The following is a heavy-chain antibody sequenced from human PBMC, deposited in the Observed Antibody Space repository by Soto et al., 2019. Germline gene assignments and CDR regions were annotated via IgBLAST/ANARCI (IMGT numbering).Heavy chain of an antibody. Sequence: QAQLVQSGAEVKQPGASAKVSCKASGYTFTSYYMFWVRQAPGQGLEWMGVINTSGGSPTYAQKFQGRVTMTSDTSTSTVYMELSSLRPEDTAMYYCMRGFLTMVRPRGRYGLDVWGQGTTVIVSS. CDR3: MRGFLTMVRPRGRYGLDV. J-gene: IGHJ6*02. V-gene: IGHV1-46*01. D-gene: IGHD3-10*01. CDR2: INTSGGSP. CDR1: GYTFTSYY.